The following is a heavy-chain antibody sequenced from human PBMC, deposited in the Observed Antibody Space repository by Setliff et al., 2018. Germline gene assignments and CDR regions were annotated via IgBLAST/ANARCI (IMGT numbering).Heavy chain of an antibody. V-gene: IGHV4-59*01. Sequence: SETLSLTCNVSGGSISGNYWAWVRQPPGKGLEWIGRIYITGSTDYSPSLKSRVTISEDTSKNQFSLKLSSVTAADTAVYFCARVRNDYPYYIDSWGQGTLVTVSS. J-gene: IGHJ4*02. CDR1: GGSISGNY. CDR3: ARVRNDYPYYIDS. CDR2: IYITGST. D-gene: IGHD4-17*01.